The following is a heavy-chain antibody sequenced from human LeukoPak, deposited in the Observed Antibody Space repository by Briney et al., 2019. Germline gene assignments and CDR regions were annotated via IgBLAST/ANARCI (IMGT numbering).Heavy chain of an antibody. V-gene: IGHV3-53*01. CDR1: GFTVSSNY. Sequence: GGSLRLSCAASGFTVSSNYMSWVRQAPGKGLEWVSVIYSGGSTYYADSVKGRFTISRDNAKNSLYLQMNSPRAEDTAVYYCARSATGTRYFQHWGQGTLVTVSS. J-gene: IGHJ1*01. CDR3: ARSATGTRYFQH. D-gene: IGHD1-7*01. CDR2: IYSGGST.